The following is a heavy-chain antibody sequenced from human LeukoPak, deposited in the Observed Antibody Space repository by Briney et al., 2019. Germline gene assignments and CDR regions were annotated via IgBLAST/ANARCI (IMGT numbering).Heavy chain of an antibody. J-gene: IGHJ4*02. Sequence: GGSLRLSCAASGFTFRNYNMSWVRQAPGKGLEWVSSITSSSYIYYADSVKGRFTISRDNAKNSLYLHMSSLRADDTAVYYCARGPWDWATDCWGQGTLVTVSS. CDR3: ARGPWDWATDC. D-gene: IGHD3/OR15-3a*01. V-gene: IGHV3-21*01. CDR2: ITSSSYI. CDR1: GFTFRNYN.